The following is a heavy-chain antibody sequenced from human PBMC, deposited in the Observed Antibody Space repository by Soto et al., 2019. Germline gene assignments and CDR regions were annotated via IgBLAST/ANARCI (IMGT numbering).Heavy chain of an antibody. CDR1: GYSFTSYW. CDR2: IDPSDSST. CDR3: ARIYRGYDYPDYYYGMDV. D-gene: IGHD5-12*01. V-gene: IGHV5-10-1*03. Sequence: EVQLVPSGAEVKKPGESLRISCKGSGYSFTSYWNSWVRQMPGNGLVWMGRIDPSDSSTHYSPSFQGHVTISADKSISTAYLQCSSLKASDTAMYYCARIYRGYDYPDYYYGMDVWGQGTTLTVSS. J-gene: IGHJ6*02.